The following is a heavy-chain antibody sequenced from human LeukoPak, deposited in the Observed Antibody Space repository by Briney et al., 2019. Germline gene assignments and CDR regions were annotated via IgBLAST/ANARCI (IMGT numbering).Heavy chain of an antibody. CDR1: GFTFSSYE. CDR2: INSSGSTI. Sequence: GGSLRLSCAASGFTFSSYEMNWVRQAPGKGLEWVSYINSSGSTIYYADSVKGRFTISRDNAKNSLYLQMDSLRAEDTAVYYCARDPPSRGTRYFDYWGQGTLVTVSS. CDR3: ARDPPSRGTRYFDY. J-gene: IGHJ4*02. D-gene: IGHD3-16*01. V-gene: IGHV3-48*03.